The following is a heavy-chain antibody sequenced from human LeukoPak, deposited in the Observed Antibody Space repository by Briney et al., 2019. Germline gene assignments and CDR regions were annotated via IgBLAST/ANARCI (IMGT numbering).Heavy chain of an antibody. CDR3: AREAKITMIVVSLDY. V-gene: IGHV3-30*01. CDR1: GFTFSSYA. CDR2: ISYDGSNK. D-gene: IGHD3-22*01. J-gene: IGHJ4*02. Sequence: GGSLRLSCAASGFTFSSYAMHWVRQAPGKGLEWVAVISYDGSNKYYADSVKGRFTISRDNSKNTLYLQMNSLRAEDTAVYYCAREAKITMIVVSLDYWGQGTLVTVSS.